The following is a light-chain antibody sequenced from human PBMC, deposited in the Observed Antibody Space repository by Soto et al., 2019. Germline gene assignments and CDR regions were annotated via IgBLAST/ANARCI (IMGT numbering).Light chain of an antibody. CDR3: QQYVTSLYT. CDR2: GAS. Sequence: EIVLTQSPGTLSLSPGERATLSCRASQRVSSSYSAWFQQKPGQATRLLIYGASGRATGTPDRFSGSGSGTDFTLTISRLEPEDFAVYYCQQYVTSLYTFGQGTKLEIK. CDR1: QRVSSSY. V-gene: IGKV3-20*01. J-gene: IGKJ2*01.